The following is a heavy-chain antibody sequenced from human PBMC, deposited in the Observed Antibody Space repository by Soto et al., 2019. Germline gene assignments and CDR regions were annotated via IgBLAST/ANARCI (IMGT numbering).Heavy chain of an antibody. V-gene: IGHV3-53*01. D-gene: IGHD5-12*01. CDR1: GVTVSSNY. CDR3: ARDLIVATSYYYYYGMDV. CDR2: IYSGGST. Sequence: GGFLRLSCAASGVTVSSNYMSWVRQAPGKGLEWVSVIYSGGSTYYADSVKGRFTISRDNSKNTLYLQMSSLRAEDTAVYYCARDLIVATSYYYYYGMDVWGQGTTVTVSS. J-gene: IGHJ6*02.